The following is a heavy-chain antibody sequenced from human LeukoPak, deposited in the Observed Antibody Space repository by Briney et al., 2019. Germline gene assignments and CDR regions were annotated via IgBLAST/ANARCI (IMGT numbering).Heavy chain of an antibody. D-gene: IGHD2-15*01. CDR3: AKDVLPRPSAFDY. Sequence: GGSLRLSCAVSGSTFGSYAMHWVRQAPGKGLEWVSGISWNSGSIGYADSVKGRFTISRDNAKNSLYLQMNSLRAEDTALYYCAKDVLPRPSAFDYWGQGTLVTVSS. V-gene: IGHV3-9*01. J-gene: IGHJ4*02. CDR1: GSTFGSYA. CDR2: ISWNSGSI.